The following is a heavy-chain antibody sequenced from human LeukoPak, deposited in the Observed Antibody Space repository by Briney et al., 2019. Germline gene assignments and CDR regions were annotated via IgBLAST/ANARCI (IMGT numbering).Heavy chain of an antibody. V-gene: IGHV3-23*01. CDR2: ITSTGENT. CDR1: GFTFSIYS. J-gene: IGHJ4*02. D-gene: IGHD3-22*01. CDR3: ARDRPNYYGSNGHYYRRDGDY. Sequence: RGSLRLSCAASGFTFSIYSMSWVRQAPGKGLEWVSSITSTGENTWYAGSVKGQFTISRDNSTNIASLQTNRLRAEDTAVYYCARDRPNYYGSNGHYYRRDGDYWGLGTLVTVSS.